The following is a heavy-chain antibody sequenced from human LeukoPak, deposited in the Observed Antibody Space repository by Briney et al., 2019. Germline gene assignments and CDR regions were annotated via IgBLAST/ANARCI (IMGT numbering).Heavy chain of an antibody. J-gene: IGHJ4*02. CDR1: GFTFTNYG. CDR3: ARDLSLLYYFDY. CDR2: IWYDGSNK. V-gene: IGHV3-33*01. Sequence: GGSLRLSCAASGFTFTNYGMHWVRQAPGKGLERVAVIWYDGSNKYYADSVKGRFTISRDNSKNTLYLQMNSLRVEDTAVYYCARDLSLLYYFDYWGQGALVTVSS.